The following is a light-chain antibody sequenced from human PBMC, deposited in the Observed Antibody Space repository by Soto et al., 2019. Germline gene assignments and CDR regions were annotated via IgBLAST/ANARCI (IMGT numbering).Light chain of an antibody. V-gene: IGKV3-20*01. CDR3: QQYGLSTIFT. CDR1: QTISNNY. CDR2: GAS. J-gene: IGKJ3*01. Sequence: ETVLTQSPGTLSLSPGQGATLSCRASQTISNNYLAWFQQRAGQAHRLIIYGASSRATGIPDRFSGRGSGTDFTLTISRLEPEDFATYYCQQYGLSTIFTVGPGKRVAI.